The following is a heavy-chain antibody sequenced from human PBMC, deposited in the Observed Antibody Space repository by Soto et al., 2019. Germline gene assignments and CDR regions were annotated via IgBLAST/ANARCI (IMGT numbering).Heavy chain of an antibody. CDR1: GFTFDDYA. D-gene: IGHD3-10*01. Sequence: EVQLVESGGGLVQPGRSLRLSCAASGFTFDDYAMHWVRQAPGKGLEWVSVISWNSGSIGYADSVKVRFTISRDNAKNSLYLQMNSLRAADTALYYCAKDTHYYGWGSPLGYWGQGTLVTVSS. CDR3: AKDTHYYGWGSPLGY. J-gene: IGHJ4*02. CDR2: ISWNSGSI. V-gene: IGHV3-9*01.